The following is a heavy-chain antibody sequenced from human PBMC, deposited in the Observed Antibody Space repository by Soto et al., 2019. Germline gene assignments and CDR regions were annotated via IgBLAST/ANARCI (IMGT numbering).Heavy chain of an antibody. CDR2: IYYSGST. D-gene: IGHD6-13*01. V-gene: IGHV4-59*08. CDR1: GGSISSYY. Sequence: QVQLQESGPGLVKPSETLSLTCTVSGGSISSYYWSWIRQPPGKGLEWIGYIYYSGSTNYNPSLKSRVTISVDTSKNQFSLKLSSVTAAYTAVYYCARRYSSAFDIWGQGTMVTVSS. CDR3: ARRYSSAFDI. J-gene: IGHJ3*02.